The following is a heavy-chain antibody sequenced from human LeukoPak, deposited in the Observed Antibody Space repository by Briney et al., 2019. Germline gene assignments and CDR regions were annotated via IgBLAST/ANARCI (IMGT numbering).Heavy chain of an antibody. V-gene: IGHV4-30-2*01. J-gene: IGHJ3*02. CDR3: ARDQADTAMVYGAFDI. CDR2: IYHSGST. CDR1: GGSISSGGYY. Sequence: PSETLSLTCTVSGGSISSGGYYWSWIRQPPGKGLEWIGYIYHSGSTYYNPSLKSRVTISVDRSKNQFSLKLSSVTAADTAVYYCARDQADTAMVYGAFDIWGQGTMVTVSS. D-gene: IGHD5-18*01.